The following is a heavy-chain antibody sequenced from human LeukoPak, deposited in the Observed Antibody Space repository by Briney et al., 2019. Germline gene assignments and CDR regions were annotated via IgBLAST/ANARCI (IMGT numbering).Heavy chain of an antibody. V-gene: IGHV1-2*02. Sequence: ASVKVSCKASRYTFTGYYMHWVRQAPGQGLEWMGWINPNSSGTSYAQKFQGRVTMTRDTSISTAYMELSSLISDDTAVYYCARDIFTVPARNAFDIWGQGTMVTVSS. J-gene: IGHJ3*02. CDR3: ARDIFTVPARNAFDI. CDR2: INPNSSGT. CDR1: RYTFTGYY. D-gene: IGHD2-2*01.